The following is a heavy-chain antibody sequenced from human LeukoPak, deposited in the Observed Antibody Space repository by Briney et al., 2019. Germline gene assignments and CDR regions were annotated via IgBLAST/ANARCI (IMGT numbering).Heavy chain of an antibody. CDR3: ARHPYSSGYYFEDY. Sequence: ASVKVSCKASGYTFTSYGISWVRQAPGQGPEWVGWISAYNGNTNYAHALQGRLTMTTDTYTSTAYMELRSMRSDDTAVYYCARHPYSSGYYFEDYWGQGTLVTVSP. D-gene: IGHD3-22*01. CDR2: ISAYNGNT. V-gene: IGHV1-18*01. J-gene: IGHJ4*02. CDR1: GYTFTSYG.